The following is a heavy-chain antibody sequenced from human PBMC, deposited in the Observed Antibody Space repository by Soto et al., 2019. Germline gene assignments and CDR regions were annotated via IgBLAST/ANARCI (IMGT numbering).Heavy chain of an antibody. CDR2: MSSDGSNQ. Sequence: QVQLVESGGGVVQPGRSLRLSCAASGFTFSRYVMHWVRQAPGKGLEWVADMSSDGSNQYYADSVKGRFTISRDDSKNTVYLQMNSLRAEDTAVYYCTTGGLGRDSYIDYWGQGTLVTVSS. CDR1: GFTFSRYV. CDR3: TTGGLGRDSYIDY. J-gene: IGHJ4*02. V-gene: IGHV3-30-3*01. D-gene: IGHD2-21*01.